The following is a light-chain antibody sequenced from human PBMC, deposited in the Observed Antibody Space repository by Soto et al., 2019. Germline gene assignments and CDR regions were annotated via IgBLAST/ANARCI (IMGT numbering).Light chain of an antibody. V-gene: IGKV3-11*01. CDR2: GAF. CDR1: QSVSSN. Sequence: EIVLTQSPVTLSLSPGERATLSFSASQSVSSNLAWYQQKPGQAPRLLIYGAFTRATGIPARFSGSGYGTEFTLTISSLEPEDFAVYYCQQRNIWPPVTFGQGTRLEIK. CDR3: QQRNIWPPVT. J-gene: IGKJ5*01.